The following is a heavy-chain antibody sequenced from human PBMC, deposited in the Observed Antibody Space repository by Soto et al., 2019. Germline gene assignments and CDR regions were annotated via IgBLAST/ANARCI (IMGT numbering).Heavy chain of an antibody. CDR1: GFSLSSNEVG. Sequence: SGPTVVNPTQTLTLTCTVSGFSLSSNEVGVGWIRQPPGKALEWLALIYWDGDKHYSPSLKSRLTITKDTSKNQVVLTMTTMDPVDTATYYCKHRGGAAAGTDFFDYWGQGTLVTVSS. CDR2: IYWDGDK. J-gene: IGHJ4*02. V-gene: IGHV2-5*02. CDR3: KHRGGAAAGTDFFDY. D-gene: IGHD6-13*01.